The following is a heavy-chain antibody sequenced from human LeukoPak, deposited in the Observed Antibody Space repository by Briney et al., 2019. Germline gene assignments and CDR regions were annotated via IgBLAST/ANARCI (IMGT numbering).Heavy chain of an antibody. J-gene: IGHJ6*03. CDR3: AREGKITMVRGVIRYYYMDV. D-gene: IGHD3-10*01. CDR1: GYSISSGYY. Sequence: SETLSLTCTVSGYSISSGYYWGWIRQPPGKGLEWIGRIFTSGSTKYNPSLKSRVTISVDTSKNQFSLKLSSVTAADTAVYYCAREGKITMVRGVIRYYYMDVWGKGTTVTISS. CDR2: IFTSGST. V-gene: IGHV4-38-2*02.